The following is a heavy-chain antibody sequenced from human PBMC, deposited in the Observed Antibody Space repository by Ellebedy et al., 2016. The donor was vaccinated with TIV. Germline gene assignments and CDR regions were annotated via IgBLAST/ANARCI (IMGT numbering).Heavy chain of an antibody. CDR2: ISYDGSNK. D-gene: IGHD2-15*01. CDR1: GFTFSSYG. Sequence: GGSLRLXCAASGFTFSSYGMHWVHQAPGKGLEWVAVISYDGSNKYYADSVKGRFTISRDNSKNTLYLQMNSLRAEDTAVYYCAKDGYCSGGSCYSLSPVDYWGQGTLVTVSS. J-gene: IGHJ4*02. V-gene: IGHV3-30*18. CDR3: AKDGYCSGGSCYSLSPVDY.